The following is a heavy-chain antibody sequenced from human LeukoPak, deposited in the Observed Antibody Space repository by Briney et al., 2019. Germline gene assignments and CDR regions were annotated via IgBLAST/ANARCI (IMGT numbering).Heavy chain of an antibody. J-gene: IGHJ4*02. CDR2: IKQDGSEK. D-gene: IGHD1-20*01. CDR3: ARGPGITGTTGG. V-gene: IGHV3-7*01. CDR1: GFTFSSNW. Sequence: GGSLRLSCAASGFTFSSNWMSWVRQAPGKGLEWVANIKQDGSEKYYVDSVKVRFTISTYNASDSLYLQMNRLGVEDTAVYCCARGPGITGTTGGWGQGTLVTVSS.